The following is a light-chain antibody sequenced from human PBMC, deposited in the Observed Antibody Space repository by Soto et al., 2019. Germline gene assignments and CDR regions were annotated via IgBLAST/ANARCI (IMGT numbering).Light chain of an antibody. J-gene: IGLJ1*01. V-gene: IGLV2-14*03. Sequence: QSVLTQPASVSGSPGQSITISCTGTSSDVGAYNYVSWYQQHPGKAPKLMIYDVSNRPSGVSNRFSGSKSGNTASLTISGLQAEDEADYYCNSYTSSGTRVFGTGTKLTVL. CDR3: NSYTSSGTRV. CDR2: DVS. CDR1: SSDVGAYNY.